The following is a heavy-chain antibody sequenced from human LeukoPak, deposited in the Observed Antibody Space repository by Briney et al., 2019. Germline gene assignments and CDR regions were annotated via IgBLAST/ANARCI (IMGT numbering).Heavy chain of an antibody. D-gene: IGHD6-19*01. Sequence: GGSLRLSCAASGFTFSDYWMKWVRQPAGKGLEWVANIKQDGSEKYYVHSVKGRFTISRDNTKNSLYLQMNSLRAKDTAVYYCARGSRSSGWHYFDYWGQGTLVTVSS. J-gene: IGHJ4*02. CDR2: IKQDGSEK. CDR1: GFTFSDYW. CDR3: ARGSRSSGWHYFDY. V-gene: IGHV3-7*01.